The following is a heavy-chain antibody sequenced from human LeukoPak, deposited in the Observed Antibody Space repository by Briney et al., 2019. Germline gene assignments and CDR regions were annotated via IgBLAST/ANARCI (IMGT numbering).Heavy chain of an antibody. Sequence: GGSLRLSCVASGYPFSSYSMNWIRQAPGKGLEWVSYISVSGGVRSYADSVKGRFTISRDNAKNSLYLQMNSLRAEDTAVYYCARGSTYYDSSGQDPFDYWGQGTLVTVSS. V-gene: IGHV3-48*01. CDR2: ISVSGGVR. D-gene: IGHD3-22*01. CDR3: ARGSTYYDSSGQDPFDY. J-gene: IGHJ4*02. CDR1: GYPFSSYS.